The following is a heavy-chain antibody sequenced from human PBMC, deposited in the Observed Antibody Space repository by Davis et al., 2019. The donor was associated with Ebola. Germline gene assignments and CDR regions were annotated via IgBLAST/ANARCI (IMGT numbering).Heavy chain of an antibody. D-gene: IGHD1-26*01. CDR3: ARRTRSGSRQKHYYYGMDV. CDR1: GYSFNIYW. CDR2: IYPGDSDT. V-gene: IGHV5-51*01. Sequence: GGSLRLSCQGSGYSFNIYWTGRARQMPGKGLEWMRIIYPGDSDTRYSPSFQGQVTISADKSISTAYLQWSSLKASDTAMYYCARRTRSGSRQKHYYYGMDVWGQGTTVTVSS. J-gene: IGHJ6*02.